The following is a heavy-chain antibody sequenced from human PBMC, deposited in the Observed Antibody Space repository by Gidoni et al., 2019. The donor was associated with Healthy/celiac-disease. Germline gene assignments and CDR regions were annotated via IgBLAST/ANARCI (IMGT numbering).Heavy chain of an antibody. CDR3: ARAFAYCGGDCCSAGYYMDV. D-gene: IGHD2-21*02. Sequence: EVQLVESGGGLVQPGGYLRLSCAASGFTFSSYDMHWVRQATGKGLEWVSAIGTAGDPYYPGSVKGRFTISRENAKNSLYLQMNSLRAGDTAVYYCARAFAYCGGDCCSAGYYMDVWGKGTTVTVSS. V-gene: IGHV3-13*05. CDR2: IGTAGDP. J-gene: IGHJ6*03. CDR1: GFTFSSYD.